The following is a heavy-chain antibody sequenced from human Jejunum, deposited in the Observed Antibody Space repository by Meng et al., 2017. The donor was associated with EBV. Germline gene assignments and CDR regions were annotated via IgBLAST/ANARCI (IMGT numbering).Heavy chain of an antibody. J-gene: IGHJ5*02. CDR1: GDSVTGYNY. CDR3: ARGRGYDYGDS. Sequence: HVLRQESGPGLVKPSETLSITCSVSGDSVTGYNYWTWIRQPPGKGLEWIGNLYYAGKAIYKPSLQSRVTISVDTSKNQISLKVTSVTAADTAIYYCARGRGYDYGDSWGQGTLVTVSS. D-gene: IGHD5-12*01. V-gene: IGHV4-61*01. CDR2: LYYAGKA.